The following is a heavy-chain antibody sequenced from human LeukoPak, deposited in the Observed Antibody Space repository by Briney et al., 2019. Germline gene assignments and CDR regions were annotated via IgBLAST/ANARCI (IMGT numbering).Heavy chain of an antibody. CDR3: PTDLKKSGSDTTTGFQY. CDR2: IKSKPAGGST. D-gene: IGHD1-26*01. Sequence: GGSLRLSCTASGFTFSNAWMSWVRQAPGKGLEWVGRIKSKPAGGSTDYAAPIKGRFTISRDDSKNTLYLQVNSLKVEDTAVYYCPTDLKKSGSDTTTGFQYGGQGPLVTVS. V-gene: IGHV3-15*01. J-gene: IGHJ4*02. CDR1: GFTFSNAW.